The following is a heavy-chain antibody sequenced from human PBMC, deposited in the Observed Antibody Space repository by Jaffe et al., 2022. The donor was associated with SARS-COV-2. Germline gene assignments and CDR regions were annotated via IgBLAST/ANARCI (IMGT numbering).Heavy chain of an antibody. CDR2: VDSDGSST. CDR1: GFTFRSYW. V-gene: IGHV3-74*01. D-gene: IGHD6-19*01. J-gene: IGHJ3*02. CDR3: ARIEVAGTRAFDI. Sequence: EVQLVESGGGLVQPGGSLRLSCAASGFTFRSYWMHWVRQAPGKGLVWVSRVDSDGSSTSYADSVKGRFTISRDNAKNTLYLQMNSLRAEDTAVYYCARIEVAGTRAFDIWGQGTVVTVSS.